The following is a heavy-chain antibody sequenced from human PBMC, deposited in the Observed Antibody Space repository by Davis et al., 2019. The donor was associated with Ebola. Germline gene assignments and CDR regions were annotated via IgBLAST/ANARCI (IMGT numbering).Heavy chain of an antibody. V-gene: IGHV3-30*04. CDR1: GFTFRNYA. CDR3: ARPYTNYFDY. D-gene: IGHD5/OR15-5a*01. Sequence: PGGSLRLSCAASGFTFRNYAMHRVRQAPGKGLEWVAVVSHSGREKSYADSVKGRFTISRDNSENTLYLQMNSLRVEDTAVYYCARPYTNYFDYWSQGTLVTVSS. J-gene: IGHJ4*02. CDR2: VSHSGREK.